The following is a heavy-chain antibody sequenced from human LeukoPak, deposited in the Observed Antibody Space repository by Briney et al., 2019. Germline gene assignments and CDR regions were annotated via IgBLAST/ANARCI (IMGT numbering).Heavy chain of an antibody. V-gene: IGHV3-23*01. D-gene: IGHD5-18*01. CDR2: ISGSGGST. Sequence: PGGSLRLSCAASGFTFSSYAMSWVRQAPGKGLVWVSAISGSGGSTYYADSVKGRFTISRDNSKNTLYLQMNSLRAEDTAVYYCAKDTWIQLWSPYYYGMDVWGQGTTVTVSS. J-gene: IGHJ6*02. CDR3: AKDTWIQLWSPYYYGMDV. CDR1: GFTFSSYA.